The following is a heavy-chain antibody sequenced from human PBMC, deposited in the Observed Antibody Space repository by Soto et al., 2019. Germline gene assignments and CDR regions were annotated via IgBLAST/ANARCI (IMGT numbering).Heavy chain of an antibody. Sequence: QVQLVQSGAEVKKPGSSVKVSCKASGGTFSSYSISWVRQAPGQGLEWMGGIIPLISTAKYAQKFQGRVSITSDESTSTAYMEVTGLRSEDTAVYYCARKGRYFDWLLDYWGQGTLVTVSS. D-gene: IGHD3-9*01. J-gene: IGHJ4*02. CDR1: GGTFSSYS. V-gene: IGHV1-69*01. CDR3: ARKGRYFDWLLDY. CDR2: IIPLISTA.